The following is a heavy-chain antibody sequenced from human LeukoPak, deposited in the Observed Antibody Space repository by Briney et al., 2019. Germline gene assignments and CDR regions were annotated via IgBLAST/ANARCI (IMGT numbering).Heavy chain of an antibody. J-gene: IGHJ6*03. CDR3: AGGAGYCSSTSCYWAPYYYYYMDV. CDR2: IYYSGST. V-gene: IGHV4-59*01. Sequence: SETLSLTCTVSGGSINSYYWSWIRQPPGKGLEWIGYIYYSGSTNYNPSLKSRVTISVDTSKNQFSLKLSSVTAADTAVYYCAGGAGYCSSTSCYWAPYYYYYMDVWGKGTTVTVSS. D-gene: IGHD2-2*01. CDR1: GGSINSYY.